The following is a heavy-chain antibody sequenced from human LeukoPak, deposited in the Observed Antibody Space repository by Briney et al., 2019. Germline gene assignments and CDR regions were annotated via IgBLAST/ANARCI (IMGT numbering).Heavy chain of an antibody. J-gene: IGHJ4*02. CDR2: IDWDDDK. V-gene: IGHV2-70*04. CDR1: GFSLSTSGMR. Sequence: ASGPTLVNPTQTLTLTCTFSGFSLSTSGMRVSWIRQPPGKALEWLSLIDWDDDKFYSTSLKTRLTISKDTSKNQVVLTMTNMDPVDTATYYCARAKYYYDSSGPEYYFDYWGQGTLVTVSS. D-gene: IGHD3-22*01. CDR3: ARAKYYYDSSGPEYYFDY.